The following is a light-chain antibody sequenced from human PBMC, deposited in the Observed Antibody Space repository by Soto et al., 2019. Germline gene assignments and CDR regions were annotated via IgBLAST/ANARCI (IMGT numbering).Light chain of an antibody. V-gene: IGKV1-9*01. J-gene: IGKJ5*01. CDR3: QHRMNWPLT. CDR2: AAS. Sequence: IPLTQPPSSLSASLRGRVTINCRASQGISSYLAWYQQKPGKAPKLLIYAASTLQTGVPSRFSGSGSETDFTLTISSLEPEDFAVYYCQHRMNWPLTFGQGTRLEI. CDR1: QGISSY.